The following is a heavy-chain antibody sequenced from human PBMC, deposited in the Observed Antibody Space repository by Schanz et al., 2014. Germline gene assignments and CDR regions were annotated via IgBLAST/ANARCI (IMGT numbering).Heavy chain of an antibody. D-gene: IGHD6-19*01. CDR1: GFTFSSYA. Sequence: EVQLVESGGGLAQPGGSLRLSCAASGFTFSSYAMSWVRQTPGKGLEWVSVISGSVVTIYYADSVKGRFVISRDNARSSLYLQMSSLRDGDTAVYYCASVIMVAGNHRDGRDVWGQGTTVIVSS. CDR3: ASVIMVAGNHRDGRDV. J-gene: IGHJ6*02. V-gene: IGHV3-23*04. CDR2: ISGSVVTI.